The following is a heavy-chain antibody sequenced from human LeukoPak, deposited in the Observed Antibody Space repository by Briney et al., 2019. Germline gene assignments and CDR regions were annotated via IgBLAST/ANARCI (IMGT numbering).Heavy chain of an antibody. J-gene: IGHJ5*02. CDR1: GGSISSGDYY. CDR3: ARPYYYDSRIDP. V-gene: IGHV4-30-4*01. CDR2: MYYSGST. D-gene: IGHD3-22*01. Sequence: PSETLSLTCTVSGGSISSGDYYGSWIRQPPGKGLEWIGYMYYSGSTYYNPSIKSRATISVDTSKNQFSLKLSSVTAADTAVYYCARPYYYDSRIDPWGQGTLVTVSS.